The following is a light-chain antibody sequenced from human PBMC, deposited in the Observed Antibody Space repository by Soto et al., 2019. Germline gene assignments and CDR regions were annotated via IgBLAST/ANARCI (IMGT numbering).Light chain of an antibody. J-gene: IGKJ5*01. CDR1: QDIGDS. CDR2: DSL. Sequence: DIQMTQSPSSLSASVGARVTISCQASQDIGDSLNWYQQKEGRTPKLLIYDSLHLEPGVPSRFSGSRSGTRFSLTISSMQPEDVATCFCQQYGSLPITFGQGTQL. V-gene: IGKV1-33*01. CDR3: QQYGSLPIT.